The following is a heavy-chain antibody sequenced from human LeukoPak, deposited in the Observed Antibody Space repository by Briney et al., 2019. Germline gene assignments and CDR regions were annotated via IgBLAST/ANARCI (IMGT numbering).Heavy chain of an antibody. CDR2: LYHPDST. CDR1: GYPINNAYY. Sequence: SETLSLTCGVSGYPINNAYYWVWIRQPPGKGLEWIGSLYHPDSTYYNPSLKSRVTMSVDTSRNQFSLRLSFVTAADTAVYYCASGVLANDFDYWGQGTLVTVSS. D-gene: IGHD3-3*02. J-gene: IGHJ4*02. V-gene: IGHV4-38-2*01. CDR3: ASGVLANDFDY.